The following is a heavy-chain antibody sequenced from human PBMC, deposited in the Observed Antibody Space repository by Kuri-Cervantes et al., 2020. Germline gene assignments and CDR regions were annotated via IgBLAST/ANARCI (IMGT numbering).Heavy chain of an antibody. Sequence: SCTVSGGSISSGDYYWSWIRQPPGKGLEWIGYIYYSGSTYYNPSLKSRVTISVDTSKNQFSLKLSSVTAADTAVYYCARYFSDKYCSGGSCLWFDPWGQGTLVTVSS. CDR3: ARYFSDKYCSGGSCLWFDP. J-gene: IGHJ5*02. V-gene: IGHV4-30-4*01. CDR1: GGSISSGDYY. D-gene: IGHD2-15*01. CDR2: IYYSGST.